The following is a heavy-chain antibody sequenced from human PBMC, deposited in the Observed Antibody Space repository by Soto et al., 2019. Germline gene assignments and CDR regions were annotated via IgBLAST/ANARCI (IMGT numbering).Heavy chain of an antibody. V-gene: IGHV1-58*01. D-gene: IGHD3-22*01. CDR2: IVVGSGNT. Sequence: SVKVSCKASGFTFTSSAVQWVRQARGQRLEWIGWIVVGSGNTNYAQKFQERVTITRDMSTSTAYMELSSLRSEDTAVYYCAAAPYYYDSSGYYMIPGYWGQGTLVTVSS. CDR3: AAAPYYYDSSGYYMIPGY. J-gene: IGHJ4*02. CDR1: GFTFTSSA.